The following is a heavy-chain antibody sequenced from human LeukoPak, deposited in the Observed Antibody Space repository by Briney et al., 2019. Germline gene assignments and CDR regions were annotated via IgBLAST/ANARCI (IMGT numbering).Heavy chain of an antibody. J-gene: IGHJ4*02. CDR2: ISWNSGSI. CDR1: GFTFSSYS. CDR3: AKDMSYGGYSGYDY. Sequence: GGSLRLSCAASGFTFSSYSMNWVRQAPGKGLEWVSGISWNSGSIDYADSVKGRFTISRDNAKNSLYLQMNSLRAEDMALYYCAKDMSYGGYSGYDYWGQGTLVTVSS. V-gene: IGHV3-9*03. D-gene: IGHD5-12*01.